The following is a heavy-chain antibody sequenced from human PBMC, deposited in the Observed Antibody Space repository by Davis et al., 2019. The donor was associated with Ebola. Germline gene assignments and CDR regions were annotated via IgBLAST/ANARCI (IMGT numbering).Heavy chain of an antibody. CDR1: GFSFRSYG. J-gene: IGHJ3*01. V-gene: IGHV3-30*02. CDR3: AKDRRAGSYLFDAIDS. Sequence: PGGSLRLSCAASGFSFRSYGMHWVRQGPGKGLEWVTFVWFDGSKKHYAASVEGRFTISRDNSKNTLYLQMSSLRAEDTSVYYCAKDRRAGSYLFDAIDSWGQGTMVTVSS. D-gene: IGHD1-26*01. CDR2: VWFDGSKK.